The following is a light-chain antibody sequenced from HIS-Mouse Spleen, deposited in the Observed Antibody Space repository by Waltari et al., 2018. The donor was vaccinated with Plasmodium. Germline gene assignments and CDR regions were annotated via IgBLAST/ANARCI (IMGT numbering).Light chain of an antibody. V-gene: IGLV3-10*01. CDR3: YSTDSSGNHRV. CDR1: SLPKQS. Sequence: SYELTQPPSVSVSPGQTARITCSATSLPKQSDYWYQQKSGQAPVLVIYEDSKRPSGIPERFSGSSSGTMATLTISGAQVEDEADYYCYSTDSSGNHRVFGGGTKLTVL. J-gene: IGLJ3*02. CDR2: EDS.